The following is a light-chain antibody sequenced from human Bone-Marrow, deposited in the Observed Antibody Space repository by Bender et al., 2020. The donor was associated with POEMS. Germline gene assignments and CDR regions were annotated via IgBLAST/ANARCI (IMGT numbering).Light chain of an antibody. Sequence: QSALTQPASVSGSPGQSITISCTGTSSDVGTYKLVSWYQQHPGRAPKLIIYEGIKRPSGVSNRFSGSKSANTASLTISGLQAADEADYYCSSYADSNNLVFGGGTKLTVL. CDR1: SSDVGTYKL. CDR3: SSYADSNNLV. J-gene: IGLJ2*01. CDR2: EGI. V-gene: IGLV2-23*01.